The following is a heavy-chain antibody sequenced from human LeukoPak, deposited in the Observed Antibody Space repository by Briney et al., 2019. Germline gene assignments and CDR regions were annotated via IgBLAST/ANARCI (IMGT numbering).Heavy chain of an antibody. CDR1: GGSFSGYY. Sequence: SETLSLTCAVYGGSFSGYYWSWIRQPPGKGLEWIEEINHSGSTNYNSSLKSRVIISVDTSKNQFSLKLSSVTAADTAVYYCARGRRTYGTGYYGWFDPWGQGTLVTVSS. CDR2: INHSGST. D-gene: IGHD3-22*01. CDR3: ARGRRTYGTGYYGWFDP. V-gene: IGHV4-34*01. J-gene: IGHJ5*02.